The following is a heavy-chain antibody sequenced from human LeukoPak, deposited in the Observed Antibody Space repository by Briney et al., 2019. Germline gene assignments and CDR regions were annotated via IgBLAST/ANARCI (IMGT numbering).Heavy chain of an antibody. Sequence: GGSLRLSCAASGFTFSNYVMSWVRQAPGKGLEWVSAISGSGGSTNYADSVKGRFTISRDNSKNTLYLQMNSLRVEDTAVYFCARDGGSGTPLDYWGQGTLVTVSS. V-gene: IGHV3-23*01. J-gene: IGHJ4*02. CDR2: ISGSGGST. CDR3: ARDGGSGTPLDY. CDR1: GFTFSNYV. D-gene: IGHD3-10*01.